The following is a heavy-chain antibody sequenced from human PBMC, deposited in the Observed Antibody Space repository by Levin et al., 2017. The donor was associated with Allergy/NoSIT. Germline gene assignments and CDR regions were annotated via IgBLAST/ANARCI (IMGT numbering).Heavy chain of an antibody. Sequence: GGSLRLSCAASGFTFSSYWMHWVRQAPGKGLVWVSRINSDGSSTSYADSVKGRFTISRDNAKNTLYLQMNSLRAEDTAVYYCARSAVPAARGVAYHYYYYMDVWGKGTTVTVSS. CDR1: GFTFSSYW. D-gene: IGHD2-2*01. CDR2: INSDGSST. J-gene: IGHJ6*03. CDR3: ARSAVPAARGVAYHYYYYMDV. V-gene: IGHV3-74*01.